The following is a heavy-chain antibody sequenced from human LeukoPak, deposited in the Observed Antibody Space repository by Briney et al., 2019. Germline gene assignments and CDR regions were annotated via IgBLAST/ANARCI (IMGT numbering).Heavy chain of an antibody. D-gene: IGHD6-19*01. Sequence: PSETLSLTCTVSGGSVSSGSYYWSWIRRPPGKGLEWIGYIYYSGSTNYNPSLKSRVTISVDTSKNQFSLKLSSVTAADTAVYYCAREEAGYSSGWYFDLWGRGTLVTVSS. CDR1: GGSVSSGSYY. CDR3: AREEAGYSSGWYFDL. CDR2: IYYSGST. V-gene: IGHV4-61*01. J-gene: IGHJ2*01.